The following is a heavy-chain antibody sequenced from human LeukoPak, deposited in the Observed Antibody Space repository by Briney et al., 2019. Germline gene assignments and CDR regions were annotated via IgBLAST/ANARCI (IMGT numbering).Heavy chain of an antibody. CDR2: FDPENGET. J-gene: IGHJ4*02. D-gene: IGHD3-10*01. CDR1: GYSLTELS. V-gene: IGHV1-24*01. Sequence: GASVTVSCKVSGYSLTELSMHWVRQAPGKGLEWMGSFDPENGETLYAQEFQGRVTLTEDTSADTAYLELSSLRSEDTALYYCTRSALVLQYYFDYWGQGTLVTVSS. CDR3: TRSALVLQYYFDY.